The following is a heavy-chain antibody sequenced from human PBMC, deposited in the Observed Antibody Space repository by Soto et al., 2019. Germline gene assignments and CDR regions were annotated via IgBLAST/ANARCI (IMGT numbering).Heavy chain of an antibody. CDR3: ARSSTSANYFDY. CDR2: IYYSGST. Sequence: QVQLQESGPGLVKPSQTLSLTCTVSGGSISSGGYYWSWIRQHPGKGLEWIGYIYYSGSTYYNPSLKRRVTISVDTSKYQFSLKLNSVTAADTAVYYCARSSTSANYFDYWGQGTLVTVSS. V-gene: IGHV4-31*03. J-gene: IGHJ4*02. D-gene: IGHD2-2*01. CDR1: GGSISSGGYY.